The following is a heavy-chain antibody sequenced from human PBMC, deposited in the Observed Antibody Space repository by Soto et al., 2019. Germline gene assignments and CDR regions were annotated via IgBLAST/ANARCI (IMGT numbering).Heavy chain of an antibody. CDR3: ANAEHPRRSIGFDY. CDR2: ISATGGST. CDR1: GFTFASYV. V-gene: IGHV3-23*01. J-gene: IGHJ4*02. D-gene: IGHD3-16*02. Sequence: PVGSLRLSCGVSGFTFASYVMTWVRQAPGKGLEWVSSISATGGSTYYAGSVKGRFTISRDNSKNTLYLQMNSLRAEDTAIYYCANAEHPRRSIGFDYWGQGTLVTVSS.